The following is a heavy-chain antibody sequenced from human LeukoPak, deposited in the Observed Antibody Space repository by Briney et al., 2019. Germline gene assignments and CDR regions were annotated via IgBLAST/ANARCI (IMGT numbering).Heavy chain of an antibody. Sequence: PSETLSLTCAVYGGSFSGYYWSWIRQPPGKGLEWIGEINHSGSTNYNPSLKSRVTISVDTSKNQFSLKQSSVTAADTAVYYCARHRRDGYNLPYYFDYWGQGTLVTVSS. CDR3: ARHRRDGYNLPYYFDY. J-gene: IGHJ4*02. CDR2: INHSGST. D-gene: IGHD5-24*01. CDR1: GGSFSGYY. V-gene: IGHV4-34*01.